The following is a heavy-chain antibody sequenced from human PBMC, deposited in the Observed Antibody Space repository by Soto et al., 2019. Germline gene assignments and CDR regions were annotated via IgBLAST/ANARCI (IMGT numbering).Heavy chain of an antibody. V-gene: IGHV3-11*01. Sequence: QVQLVESGGGLVKPGGSLRLSCAASGFTFSDYYMSWFRQAPGKGLEWVSYISSSGSTIYYADSVKGRFSISRDNAKNSLYLQMNSLRAEDTAVYNCARDRYYDSRSGDYYYYGMDVWGQGTTVTVSS. CDR1: GFTFSDYY. J-gene: IGHJ6*02. CDR2: ISSSGSTI. D-gene: IGHD3-22*01. CDR3: ARDRYYDSRSGDYYYYGMDV.